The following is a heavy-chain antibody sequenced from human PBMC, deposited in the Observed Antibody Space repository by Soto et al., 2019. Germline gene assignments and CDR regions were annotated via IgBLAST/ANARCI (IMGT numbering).Heavy chain of an antibody. J-gene: IGHJ6*02. CDR3: ARAFARRVSRYYYGMDV. CDR1: GGSFSGYY. V-gene: IGHV4-34*01. CDR2: INHSGST. Sequence: ASETLSLTCAVYGGSFSGYYWSWIRQPPGKGLEWIGEINHSGSTNYNPSLKSRVTISVDTSKIQFSLKLSSVTAADTAVYYCARAFARRVSRYYYGMDVWGQGTTVTVSS.